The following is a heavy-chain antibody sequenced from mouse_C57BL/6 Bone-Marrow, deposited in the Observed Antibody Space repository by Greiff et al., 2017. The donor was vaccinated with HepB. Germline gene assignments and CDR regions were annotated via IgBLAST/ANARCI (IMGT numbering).Heavy chain of an antibody. CDR1: GYTFTSYG. CDR2: IYPRSGNT. J-gene: IGHJ2*01. Sequence: VQLQESGAELARPGASVKLSCKASGYTFTSYGISWVKQRTGQGLEWIGEIYPRSGNTYYNEKFKGKATLTADKSSSTAYMELRSLTSEDSAVYFGARWAITTVDSYYFDYWGKGTTLTVSS. V-gene: IGHV1-81*01. CDR3: ARWAITTVDSYYFDY. D-gene: IGHD1-1*01.